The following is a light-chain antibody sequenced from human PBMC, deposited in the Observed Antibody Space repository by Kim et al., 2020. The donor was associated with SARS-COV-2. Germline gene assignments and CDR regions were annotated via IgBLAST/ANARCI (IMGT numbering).Light chain of an antibody. J-gene: IGLJ3*02. CDR3: QVWDSSSDHPV. CDR1: NIGSKS. CDR2: YDS. Sequence: SYELTQPPSVPVAPGKTARITCGGNNIGSKSVHWYQQKPGQAPVLVIYYDSDRPSGIPERFSGSNSGNTATLTIGRVEAGDEADYYCQVWDSSSDHPVFGGGTQLTVL. V-gene: IGLV3-21*04.